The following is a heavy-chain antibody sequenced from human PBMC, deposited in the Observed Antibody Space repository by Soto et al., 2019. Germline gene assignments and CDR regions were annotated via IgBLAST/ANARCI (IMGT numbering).Heavy chain of an antibody. CDR2: IYYSGST. J-gene: IGHJ4*02. V-gene: IGHV4-59*08. CDR3: ARAFAIDWYTYYFDY. CDR1: GFTFSSYA. D-gene: IGHD3-9*01. Sequence: PGGSLRLSCAASGFTFSSYAMSWVRQAPGKGLEWIGYIYYSGSTNYNPSLKSRVTISVDTSKNQFSLKLSSVTAADTAVYYCARAFAIDWYTYYFDYWGQGPLVTAPQ.